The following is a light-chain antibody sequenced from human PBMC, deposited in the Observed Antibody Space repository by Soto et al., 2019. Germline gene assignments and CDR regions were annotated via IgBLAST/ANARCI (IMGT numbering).Light chain of an antibody. J-gene: IGKJ4*01. Sequence: EIVLTQSPGTLSLSPGDRATLSCRASQSVSSDYLAWYQQKPGQAPRLLIYGASRGAAGIPDRFSGSGSGTDFTLTISRLEPEDFAVYYCQQYGSTPLTFGGGTKVDIE. CDR1: QSVSSDY. V-gene: IGKV3-20*01. CDR3: QQYGSTPLT. CDR2: GAS.